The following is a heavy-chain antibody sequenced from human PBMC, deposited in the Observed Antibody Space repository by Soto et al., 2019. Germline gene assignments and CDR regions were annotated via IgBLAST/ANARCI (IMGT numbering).Heavy chain of an antibody. Sequence: SETLSLTCTVSGGSISIGGYYWSWIRQHPGKGLEWIGYIYYSGSTYYNPSLKSRVTISVDTSKNQFSLKLSSVTAADTAVYYCAREPPRGYCTNGVCPPAGFDPWGQGTLVTVSS. CDR1: GGSISIGGYY. V-gene: IGHV4-31*03. D-gene: IGHD2-8*01. CDR2: IYYSGST. CDR3: AREPPRGYCTNGVCPPAGFDP. J-gene: IGHJ5*02.